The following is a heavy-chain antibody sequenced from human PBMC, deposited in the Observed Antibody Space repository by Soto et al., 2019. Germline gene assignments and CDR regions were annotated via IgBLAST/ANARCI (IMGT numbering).Heavy chain of an antibody. D-gene: IGHD3-22*01. CDR3: STRAYDTNGYYRFDP. Sequence: ASETLSLTCSVSGYSVSSSDYYWAWIRQPPGKGLEWIGSMLYSGLTYYNPSLKSRVTLSVDTSKNQFSLTLSAVTAADTAMYYCSTRAYDTNGYYRFDPWGQGTLVTVSS. J-gene: IGHJ5*01. V-gene: IGHV4-39*01. CDR2: MLYSGLT. CDR1: GYSVSSSDYY.